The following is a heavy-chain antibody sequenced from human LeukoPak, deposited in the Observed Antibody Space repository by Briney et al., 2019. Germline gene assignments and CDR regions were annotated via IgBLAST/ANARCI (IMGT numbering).Heavy chain of an antibody. Sequence: GGSLRLSCAASGFTFSSYGMHWVRQAPGKGLEWVAVIWYDGSNKYYADSVKGRFTISRDNSKNTLYLQMNSLRAEDTAVYYCARDPLRDYCSSTSCFSDYWGQGTLVTVCS. CDR2: IWYDGSNK. D-gene: IGHD2-2*01. CDR1: GFTFSSYG. V-gene: IGHV3-33*01. CDR3: ARDPLRDYCSSTSCFSDY. J-gene: IGHJ4*02.